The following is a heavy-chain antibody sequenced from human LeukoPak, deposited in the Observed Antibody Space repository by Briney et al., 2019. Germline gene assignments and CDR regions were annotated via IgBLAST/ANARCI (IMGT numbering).Heavy chain of an antibody. J-gene: IGHJ3*02. CDR3: GRGNGHAFDI. Sequence: GGSLRLSCAASGFTFSSYWMHWVRQAPGKGLVWVSHINTDGSTTTYADSVKGRFTISRENAKNTLYLQMNSLRAEDTAVYYCGRGNGHAFDIWGQGTMVTVSS. V-gene: IGHV3-74*01. CDR2: INTDGSTT. D-gene: IGHD2-8*01. CDR1: GFTFSSYW.